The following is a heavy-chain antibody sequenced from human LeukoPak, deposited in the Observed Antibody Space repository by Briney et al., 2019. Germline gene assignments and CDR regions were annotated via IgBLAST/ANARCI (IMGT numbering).Heavy chain of an antibody. CDR3: AKGKSYYFDY. D-gene: IGHD3-16*02. CDR2: ISWNSGSI. V-gene: IGHV3-9*01. J-gene: IGHJ4*02. Sequence: GGSLRLSCAASGFTFDDYAMHWVRQAPGKGLEWVSGISWNSGSIGYADFVKGRFTISRDNAKNSLYLQMNSLRAEDTALCYCAKGKSYYFDYWGQGTLVTVSS. CDR1: GFTFDDYA.